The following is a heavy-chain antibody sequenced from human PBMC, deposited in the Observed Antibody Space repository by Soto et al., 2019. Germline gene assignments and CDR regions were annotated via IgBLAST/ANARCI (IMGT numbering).Heavy chain of an antibody. CDR3: ARGYCSGGSCGLFDY. V-gene: IGHV4-59*08. CDR2: IYYGGTT. CDR1: GGSFSPNY. J-gene: IGHJ4*02. Sequence: PSETLSLTCTVSGGSFSPNYWSWFRQPPGKGLEWVGYIYYGGTTSYNPSLKSRVTISLETSKSQFSLRLASVTAADTAVYYCARGYCSGGSCGLFDYWGQGTLVTVSS. D-gene: IGHD2-15*01.